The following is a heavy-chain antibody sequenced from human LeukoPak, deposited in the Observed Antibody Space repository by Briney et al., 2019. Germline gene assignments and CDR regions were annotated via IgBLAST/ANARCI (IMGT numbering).Heavy chain of an antibody. CDR2: INPSGGST. J-gene: IGHJ5*02. Sequence: ASVKVSCKASGYTFTSYYMHWVRQAPGQGLEWMGIINPSGGSTSYAQKFQGRVTMTRDTSTSTVYMELSSVTAADTAVYYCARLTDSGGIDPWGQGTLVTVSS. CDR1: GYTFTSYY. D-gene: IGHD6-19*01. CDR3: ARLTDSGGIDP. V-gene: IGHV1-46*01.